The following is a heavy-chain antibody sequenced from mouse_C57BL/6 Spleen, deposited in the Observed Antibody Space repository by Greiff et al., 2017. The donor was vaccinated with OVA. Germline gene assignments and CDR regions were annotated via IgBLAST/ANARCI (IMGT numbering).Heavy chain of an antibody. CDR3: ARCPSNWEGGDYYAMDY. J-gene: IGHJ4*01. CDR2: IHPNSGST. CDR1: GYTFTSYW. D-gene: IGHD4-1*01. Sequence: QVQLQQPGAELVKPGASVKLSCKASGYTFTSYWMHWVKQRPGQGLEWIGMIHPNSGSTNYNEKFKSKATLTVDKSSSTAYMQLSSLTSEDSAVYYCARCPSNWEGGDYYAMDYWGQGTSVTVSS. V-gene: IGHV1-64*01.